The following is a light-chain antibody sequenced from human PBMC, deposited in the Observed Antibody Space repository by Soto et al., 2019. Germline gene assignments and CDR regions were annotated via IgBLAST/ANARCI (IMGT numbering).Light chain of an antibody. V-gene: IGLV2-18*02. CDR3: SSYTSSSTYV. Sequence: QSALTQPPSVSGSPGQSVAISCTGTSSDVGGSNGVSWYQQPPGTAPKLMIYDVSNRPSGVPDRFSGSKSSNTASLTISGLQAEDEGDYYCSSYTSSSTYVFGTGTKVTVL. CDR1: SSDVGGSNG. J-gene: IGLJ1*01. CDR2: DVS.